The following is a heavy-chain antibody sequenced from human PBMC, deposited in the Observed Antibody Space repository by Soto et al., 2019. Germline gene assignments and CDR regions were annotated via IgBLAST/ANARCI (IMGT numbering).Heavy chain of an antibody. J-gene: IGHJ6*02. Sequence: GGSLRLSCAASGFTFSSYAMHWVRQAPGKGLEWVAVISYDGSNKYYADSVKGRFTISRDNSKNTLYLQMNSLRAEDTAVYYCARGWILPDYYYGMDVWGQGTTVTVSS. V-gene: IGHV3-30-3*01. D-gene: IGHD2-2*03. CDR3: ARGWILPDYYYGMDV. CDR1: GFTFSSYA. CDR2: ISYDGSNK.